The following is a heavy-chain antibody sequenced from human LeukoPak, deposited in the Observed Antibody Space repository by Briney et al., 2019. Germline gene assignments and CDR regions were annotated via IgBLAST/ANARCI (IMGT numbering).Heavy chain of an antibody. V-gene: IGHV3-15*01. CDR3: TTDFGDCSSTSCYGFYYFDY. CDR1: GFTFSNAW. Sequence: GGSLRLSCAASGFTFSNAWMSWVRQAPGKGLEWVGRIKSKTDGGTTDYAAPVKGRFTISRDDSKNTLYLQMNSLKTEDAAVYYCTTDFGDCSSTSCYGFYYFDYWGQGTLVTVSS. D-gene: IGHD2-2*01. J-gene: IGHJ4*02. CDR2: IKSKTDGGTT.